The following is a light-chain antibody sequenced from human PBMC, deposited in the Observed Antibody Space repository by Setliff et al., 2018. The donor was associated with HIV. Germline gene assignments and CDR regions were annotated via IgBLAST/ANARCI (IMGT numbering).Light chain of an antibody. Sequence: QSVLTQPPSASGTPGQRVTMSCSGSSSNIGSNTVNWYQQLPGTAPKLLIYSNNQRPSGVPDRFSGSKSGTSASLAISGLQSEDEADYYCAAWDDSLNVVSGTWTKVTVL. V-gene: IGLV1-44*01. CDR3: AAWDDSLNVV. J-gene: IGLJ1*01. CDR2: SNN. CDR1: SSNIGSNT.